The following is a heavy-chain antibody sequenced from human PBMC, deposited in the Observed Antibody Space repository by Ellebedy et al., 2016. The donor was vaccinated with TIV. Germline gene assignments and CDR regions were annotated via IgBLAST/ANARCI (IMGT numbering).Heavy chain of an antibody. D-gene: IGHD2/OR15-2a*01. V-gene: IGHV3-7*01. CDR3: ARDSGFYRLDY. Sequence: GESLKISXAASGFTFTNSWMTWVRQAPGKGLQWVANINADGGVKVYVDSVKGRFTVSRDNAENSVDLQLSSLRVDDTAVYYCARDSGFYRLDYWGQGILVTVSS. J-gene: IGHJ4*02. CDR1: GFTFTNSW. CDR2: INADGGVK.